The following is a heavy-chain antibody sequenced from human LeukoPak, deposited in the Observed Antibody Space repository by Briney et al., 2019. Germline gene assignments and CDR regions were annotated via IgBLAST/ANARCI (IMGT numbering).Heavy chain of an antibody. Sequence: SQTLSLTCAISGDSVSSNSAAWTWIRQSPSRGLEWLGRTYYRSKWYNNYAISVKSRITINPDTSKNQFSLQLNSVTPEGTAVYYCARGDIPLDYWGQGTLVTVSS. J-gene: IGHJ4*02. CDR1: GDSVSSNSAA. V-gene: IGHV6-1*01. CDR3: ARGDIPLDY. D-gene: IGHD2-21*01. CDR2: TYYRSKWYN.